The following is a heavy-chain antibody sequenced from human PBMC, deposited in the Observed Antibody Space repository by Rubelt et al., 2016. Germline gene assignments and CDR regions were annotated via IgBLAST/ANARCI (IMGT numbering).Heavy chain of an antibody. Sequence: QVQLVQSGAEVKKPGASVKVSCKVSGYTLTELSMHWVRQAPGKGLEWMGGFDPEDGENIYAQEFQGRVTMTTDTSTSTAYMELRSLRSDDTAVYYCARPDDTATLDYWGQGTLVTVSS. D-gene: IGHD5-18*01. V-gene: IGHV1-24*01. J-gene: IGHJ4*02. CDR3: ARPDDTATLDY. CDR2: FDPEDGEN. CDR1: GYTLTELS.